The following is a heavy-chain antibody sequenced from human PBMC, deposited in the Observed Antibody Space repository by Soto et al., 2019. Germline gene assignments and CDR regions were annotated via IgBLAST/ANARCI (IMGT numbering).Heavy chain of an antibody. Sequence: GGSLRLSCADSGFSFSSYSMSWVRQTPGKGLEWVAAITATGDRTYYADSVTGRFTISRDNSKKTHYLQMTSLRAEDTAMYYCATMNGYFEYWGQGTPVTVSS. CDR3: ATMNGYFEY. CDR1: GFSFSSYS. J-gene: IGHJ4*02. V-gene: IGHV3-23*01. D-gene: IGHD3-22*01. CDR2: ITATGDRT.